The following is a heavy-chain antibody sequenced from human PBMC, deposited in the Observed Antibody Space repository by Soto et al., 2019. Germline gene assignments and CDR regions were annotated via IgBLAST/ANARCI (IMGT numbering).Heavy chain of an antibody. CDR1: GYTFTSYA. V-gene: IGHV1-3*01. J-gene: IGHJ5*02. CDR3: ARDGGPYYDILTGYYKFNWFDP. CDR2: INAGNGNT. D-gene: IGHD3-9*01. Sequence: ASVKVSCKASGYTFTSYAMHWVRQAPGQRLEWMGWINAGNGNTKYSQKFKGRVTITRDTSASTAYMELSSLRSEDTAVYYCARDGGPYYDILTGYYKFNWFDPWGQGTLVTVSS.